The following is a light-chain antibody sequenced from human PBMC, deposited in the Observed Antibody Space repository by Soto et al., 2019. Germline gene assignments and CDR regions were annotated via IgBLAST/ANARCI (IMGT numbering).Light chain of an antibody. V-gene: IGLV3-21*01. CDR2: YDN. CDR3: QLWERSVDHVK. CDR1: NIGSKS. Sequence: SYVLTQSPSVSVAPGETASITCGGRNIGSKSVHWYQQKPGQAPVLVMYYDNDRPSGIPERFSGSNSGDTATLTISRVEAGDEADYSCQLWERSVDHVKFGGGTKLTVL. J-gene: IGLJ2*01.